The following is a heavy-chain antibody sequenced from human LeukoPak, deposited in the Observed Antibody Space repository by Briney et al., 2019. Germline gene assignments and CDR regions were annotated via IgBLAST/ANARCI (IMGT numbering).Heavy chain of an antibody. CDR3: TRMTAVHDY. CDR1: GVSFDDYY. CDR2: INHSGYT. V-gene: IGHV4-34*01. J-gene: IGHJ4*02. Sequence: PSETLSLTCAVSGVSFDDYYWSGVRQTPGKGLEWIGEINHSGYTNDSPSLKSRVTLSIDTSRKQFSLNLRSVTVADTGIYYCTRMTAVHDYWGQGTLVTVSS. D-gene: IGHD4-17*01.